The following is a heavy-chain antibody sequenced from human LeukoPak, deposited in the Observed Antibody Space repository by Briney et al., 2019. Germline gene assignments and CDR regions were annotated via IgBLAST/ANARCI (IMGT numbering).Heavy chain of an antibody. CDR3: ARDRHTYGGDHDAFDI. J-gene: IGHJ3*02. CDR1: GYTFTMYY. Sequence: GASVKVSCKASGYTFTMYYMHWVRQAPGQGLEWMGIIDPSGGSTTYAQKFQGRVTMTTNTSTSTIYMELSSLKSEDTAVYYCARDRHTYGGDHDAFDIWGQGTMVTVSS. CDR2: IDPSGGST. V-gene: IGHV1-46*01. D-gene: IGHD2-21*01.